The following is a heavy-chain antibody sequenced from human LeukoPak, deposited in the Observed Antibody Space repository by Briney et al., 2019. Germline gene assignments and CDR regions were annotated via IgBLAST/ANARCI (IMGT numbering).Heavy chain of an antibody. D-gene: IGHD2-21*02. V-gene: IGHV4-34*01. CDR3: ARYAYCGGDCYRSSNWYFDL. Sequence: GSLRLSCAASGFTFSSYWMSWVRQAPGKGLEWLGTIYQTGVTFYNSSLKSRLTMSVDTSTNQFSVNLTSVTAADTAVYYCARYAYCGGDCYRSSNWYFDLWGRGTLVTVSS. CDR1: GFTFSSYW. CDR2: IYQTGVT. J-gene: IGHJ2*01.